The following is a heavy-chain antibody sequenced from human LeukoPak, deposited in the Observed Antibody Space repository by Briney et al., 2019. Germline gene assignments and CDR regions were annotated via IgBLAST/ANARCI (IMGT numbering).Heavy chain of an antibody. CDR3: ARVGVFGYCTRDSCHSPFDY. D-gene: IGHD2-15*01. V-gene: IGHV3-21*01. J-gene: IGHJ4*02. CDR1: GFTFSSYS. CDR2: ISSSSSYI. Sequence: GGSLRLSCAASGFTFSSYSMNWVRQAPGKGLEWVSSISSSSSYIYYADSVKGRFTISRDNAKNSLYLQMNSLRAEDTAVYYCARVGVFGYCTRDSCHSPFDYWGQGTLVTVSS.